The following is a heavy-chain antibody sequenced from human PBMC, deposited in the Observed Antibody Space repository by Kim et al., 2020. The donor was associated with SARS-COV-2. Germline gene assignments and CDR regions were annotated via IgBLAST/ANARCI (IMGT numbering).Heavy chain of an antibody. J-gene: IGHJ3*02. CDR2: FDPEDGET. D-gene: IGHD3-22*01. CDR1: GYTLTELS. V-gene: IGHV1-24*01. Sequence: SVKVSCKVSGYTLTELSMHWVRQAPGKGLEWMGGFDPEDGETIYAQKFQGRVTMTEDTSTDTAYMELSSLRSEDTAVYYCATAGDSSGWGPPDGAFDIWGQGTMVTVSS. CDR3: ATAGDSSGWGPPDGAFDI.